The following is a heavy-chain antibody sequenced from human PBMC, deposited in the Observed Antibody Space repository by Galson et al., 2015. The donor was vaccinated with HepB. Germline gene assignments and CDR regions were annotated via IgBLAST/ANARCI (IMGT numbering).Heavy chain of an antibody. CDR3: ARVMEGSMPFGGVIAH. Sequence: SLRLSCAASGFTFSSYAMHWVRQAPGKGLEYVSAISSNGGSTYYANSVKGRFTISRDNSKNTLYLQMGSLRAEDMAVYYCARVMEGSMPFGGVIAHWGQGTLVTVSS. D-gene: IGHD3-16*01. CDR1: GFTFSSYA. J-gene: IGHJ5*02. CDR2: ISSNGGST. V-gene: IGHV3-64*01.